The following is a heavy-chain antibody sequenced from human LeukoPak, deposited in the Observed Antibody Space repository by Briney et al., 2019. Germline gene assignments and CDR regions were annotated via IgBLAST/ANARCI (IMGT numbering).Heavy chain of an antibody. J-gene: IGHJ4*02. CDR3: ARDDSGYDQFDY. D-gene: IGHD5-12*01. V-gene: IGHV1-18*01. Sequence: ASVTVSCTASGYTFTSYGISWVRQAPGQGLEWMGWISAYNGNTNYAQKLQGRVTMTTDTSTSTAYMELRSLRSDDTAVYYCARDDSGYDQFDYWGQGTLATVSS. CDR2: ISAYNGNT. CDR1: GYTFTSYG.